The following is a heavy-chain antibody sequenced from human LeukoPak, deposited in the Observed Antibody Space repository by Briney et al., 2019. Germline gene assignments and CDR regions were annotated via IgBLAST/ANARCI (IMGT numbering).Heavy chain of an antibody. V-gene: IGHV4-31*03. Sequence: SETLSLTCTVSGGSISSGGYYWSWIRQHPGKGLEWIGYIYYSGSTYYNPSLKSRVTISVDTSKNQFSLKLSSVTAADTAVYYCARIPQQPPHAFDIWGQGTMVTVSS. CDR1: GGSISSGGYY. CDR3: ARIPQQPPHAFDI. D-gene: IGHD6-13*01. J-gene: IGHJ3*02. CDR2: IYYSGST.